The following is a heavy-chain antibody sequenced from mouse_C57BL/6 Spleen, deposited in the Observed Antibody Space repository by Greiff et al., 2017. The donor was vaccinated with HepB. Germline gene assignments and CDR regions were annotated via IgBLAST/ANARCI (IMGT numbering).Heavy chain of an antibody. Sequence: EVKLMESEGGLVQPGSSMKLSCTASGFTFSDYYMAWVRQVPEKGLEWVANINYDGSSTYYLDSLKSRFIISRENAKNILYLQMSSLKSEDTATYYCARAYDYDDWYFDVWGTGTTVTVSS. CDR1: GFTFSDYY. CDR3: ARAYDYDDWYFDV. V-gene: IGHV5-16*01. J-gene: IGHJ1*03. D-gene: IGHD2-4*01. CDR2: INYDGSST.